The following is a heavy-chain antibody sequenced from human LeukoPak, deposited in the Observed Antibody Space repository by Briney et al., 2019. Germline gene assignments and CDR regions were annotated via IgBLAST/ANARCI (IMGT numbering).Heavy chain of an antibody. CDR1: GFTFSVYN. CDR2: ISYDGSIK. D-gene: IGHD3-22*01. CDR3: ANYYDSSGLDY. V-gene: IGHV3-30*18. J-gene: IGHJ4*02. Sequence: PGGSLRLSCASSGFTFSVYNMNWVRQAPGKGLEWMAVISYDGSIKYYADSVKGRFTISRDNSKNTLYLQMNSLRAEDTAVYYCANYYDSSGLDYWSQGTLVTVSS.